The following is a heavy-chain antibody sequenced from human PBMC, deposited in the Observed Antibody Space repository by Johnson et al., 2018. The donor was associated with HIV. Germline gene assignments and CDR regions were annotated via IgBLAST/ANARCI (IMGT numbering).Heavy chain of an antibody. CDR3: YCTDHFGAGSESKGTFDA. J-gene: IGHJ3*01. CDR2: INWNGGST. CDR1: VFTFSNAW. V-gene: IGHV3-20*04. D-gene: IGHD3-10*01. Sequence: EVQLMESGGGLVKPGGSLRLSCAASVFTFSNAWMSWVRQAPGKGLEWVSDINWNGGSTGYADSVKGRFTISRDNAKNSLYLQMNSLRAEDMAVYWCYCTDHFGAGSESKGTFDAWGQGTMVTVSS.